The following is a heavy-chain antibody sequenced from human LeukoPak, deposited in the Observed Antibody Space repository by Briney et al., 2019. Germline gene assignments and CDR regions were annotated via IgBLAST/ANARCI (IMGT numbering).Heavy chain of an antibody. D-gene: IGHD6-13*01. CDR2: IYYSGST. J-gene: IGHJ4*02. Sequence: SETLSLTCTVSGGSISSGDYYWSWIRQPPGKGLEWIGYIYYSGSTYYNPSLKSRVTISVDTSKNQFSLKLSSVTAADTAVYYCARNSFPGIAAAGIPYWGQGTLVTVSS. CDR1: GGSISSGDYY. V-gene: IGHV4-30-4*08. CDR3: ARNSFPGIAAAGIPY.